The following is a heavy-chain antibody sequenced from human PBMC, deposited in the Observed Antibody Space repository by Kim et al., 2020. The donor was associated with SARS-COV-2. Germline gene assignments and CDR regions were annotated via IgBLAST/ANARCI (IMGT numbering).Heavy chain of an antibody. V-gene: IGHV4-59*01. J-gene: IGHJ6*02. CDR3: AREGGDTYYYYGMDV. D-gene: IGHD2-21*01. Sequence: SLKSRVTISVDTSKNQFSLKLSSVTAADTAVYYCAREGGDTYYYYGMDVWGQGTTVTVSS.